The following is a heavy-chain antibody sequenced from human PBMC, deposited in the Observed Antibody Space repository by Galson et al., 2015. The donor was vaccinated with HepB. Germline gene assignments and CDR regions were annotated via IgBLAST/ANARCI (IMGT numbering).Heavy chain of an antibody. D-gene: IGHD2-2*02. Sequence: SLRLSCAASRFTFSNYGMHWVRQAPGKGLEWVAVISFDGSSKNYVDSVKGRFTISRDNSKNTLYLQMNSLRLEDTAVYYCAKDVGCSSTNCYSPYALDIWDQGTMVTVSS. V-gene: IGHV3-30*18. CDR2: ISFDGSSK. J-gene: IGHJ3*02. CDR3: AKDVGCSSTNCYSPYALDI. CDR1: RFTFSNYG.